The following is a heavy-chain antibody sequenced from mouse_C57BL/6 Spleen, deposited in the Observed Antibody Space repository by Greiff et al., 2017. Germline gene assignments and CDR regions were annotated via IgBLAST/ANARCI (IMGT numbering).Heavy chain of an antibody. Sequence: QVQLQQPGAELVKPGASVKMSCKASGYTFTSYWINWVKQRPGQGLEWIGDIYPGSGSTNYNEKFKSKATLTVDTSSSTAYMQLSSLTSEDSAVYYCARNYYDYDDDPYYYAMDYWGQGTSVTVSS. J-gene: IGHJ4*01. CDR2: IYPGSGST. CDR1: GYTFTSYW. CDR3: ARNYYDYDDDPYYYAMDY. V-gene: IGHV1-55*01. D-gene: IGHD2-4*01.